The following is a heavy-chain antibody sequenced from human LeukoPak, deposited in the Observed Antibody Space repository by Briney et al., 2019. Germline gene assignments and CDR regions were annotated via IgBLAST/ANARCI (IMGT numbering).Heavy chain of an antibody. J-gene: IGHJ4*02. D-gene: IGHD6-19*01. CDR1: GFTFSSYG. Sequence: PGGSLRLSCAASGFTFSSYGMHWVRQAPGKGLEWVAFIRYDGSNKYYADSVKGRFTISRDNSKNTLYLQMNSLRAEDTAVYYCARDGYGYSSGWFDYWGQGTLVTVSS. CDR3: ARDGYGYSSGWFDY. V-gene: IGHV3-30*02. CDR2: IRYDGSNK.